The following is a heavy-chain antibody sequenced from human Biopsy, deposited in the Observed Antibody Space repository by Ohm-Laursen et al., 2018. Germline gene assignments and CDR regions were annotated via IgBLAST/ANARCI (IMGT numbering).Heavy chain of an antibody. J-gene: IGHJ6*02. CDR2: IHHSGST. CDR3: ARMDCSGGSCHYYSYGMDV. D-gene: IGHD2-15*01. CDR1: GVSITAYY. V-gene: IGHV4-4*09. Sequence: GTLSLTWTVSGVSITAYYWSWIRQPPGKGLECIGNIHHSGSTNYNPSPKGRLTISVDTSKNQFSLKLSSVTAADTAVYYCARMDCSGGSCHYYSYGMDVWGQGTTVTVSS.